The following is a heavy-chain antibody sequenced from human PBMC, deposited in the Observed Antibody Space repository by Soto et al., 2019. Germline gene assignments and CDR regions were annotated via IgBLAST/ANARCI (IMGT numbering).Heavy chain of an antibody. CDR1: GFTFSSYA. J-gene: IGHJ4*02. V-gene: IGHV3-23*01. D-gene: IGHD2-8*01. CDR3: AKRPLGDCTNGVCYFRQLGYFDY. Sequence: EVQLLESGGGLVQPGGSLRLSCAASGFTFSSYAMSWVRQAPGKGLEWVSVISGSGGSTYYADSVKGRFTISRDNSKSTVYLQMDSLRAEDTAVYYCAKRPLGDCTNGVCYFRQLGYFDYWGQGTLVTVSS. CDR2: ISGSGGST.